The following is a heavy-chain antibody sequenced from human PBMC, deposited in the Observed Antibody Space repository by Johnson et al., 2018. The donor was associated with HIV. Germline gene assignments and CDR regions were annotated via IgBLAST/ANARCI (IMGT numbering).Heavy chain of an antibody. J-gene: IGHJ3*02. V-gene: IGHV3-30*03. D-gene: IGHD2-8*02. CDR3: ARPLFFESVLYAEPDALDI. CDR2: ISYDGSNK. Sequence: VQLVESGGGVVQPGRSLRLSCAASGFTFSSYGMDWVRQAPGKGLEWVAVISYDGSNKYYADFVKGRFTISRDNSKNTLYLQMDSLTVEDTAVYYCARPLFFESVLYAEPDALDIWGQGTLVTVSS. CDR1: GFTFSSYG.